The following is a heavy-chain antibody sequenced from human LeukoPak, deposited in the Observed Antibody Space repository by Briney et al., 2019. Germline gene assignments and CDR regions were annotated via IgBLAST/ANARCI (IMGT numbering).Heavy chain of an antibody. CDR3: ARGIPYYDSSGYQFGAFDY. Sequence: PGGSLRLSCTASGFSFSNYAMTWVRQAPGKGLEWVSAISASTDSTYYADSVKGRFTISRDNSKNTLYLQMNSLRAEDTAVYYCARGIPYYDSSGYQFGAFDYWGQGTLVTVSS. CDR1: GFSFSNYA. V-gene: IGHV3-23*01. J-gene: IGHJ4*02. D-gene: IGHD3-22*01. CDR2: ISASTDST.